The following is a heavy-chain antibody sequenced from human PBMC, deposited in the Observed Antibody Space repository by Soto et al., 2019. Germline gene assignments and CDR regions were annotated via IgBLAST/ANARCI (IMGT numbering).Heavy chain of an antibody. CDR2: ISSYNGNT. D-gene: IGHD4-4*01. CDR3: ARDWRSTVTTSGDY. J-gene: IGHJ4*02. V-gene: IGHV1-18*01. Sequence: QVQLVQSGAEVKKPGASVKVSCKASGYTFTNYGIRWVRQAPGQGLEWMGWISSYNGNTNYAQKLQGRVRMTTDTSTSTTYMELRSLRSDDTAVYYCARDWRSTVTTSGDYWGQGTLVTVSS. CDR1: GYTFTNYG.